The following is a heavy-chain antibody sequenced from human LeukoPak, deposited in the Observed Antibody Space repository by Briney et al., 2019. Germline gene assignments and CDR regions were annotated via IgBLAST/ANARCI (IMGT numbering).Heavy chain of an antibody. V-gene: IGHV1-46*01. CDR2: INTSGGST. J-gene: IGHJ2*01. CDR1: GYTFTSYY. Sequence: ASVKVSCKASGYTFTSYYMHWVRQAPGQGLELMGIINTSGGSTSYAQKFQGRVTMTTYTSTSTAYLELRSLRSDDTAVYYCARDRTRSNWNYWYFDLWGRGTLVTASS. CDR3: ARDRTRSNWNYWYFDL. D-gene: IGHD1-20*01.